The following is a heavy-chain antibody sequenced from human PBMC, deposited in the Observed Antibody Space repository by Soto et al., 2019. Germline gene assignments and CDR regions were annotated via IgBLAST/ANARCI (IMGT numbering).Heavy chain of an antibody. CDR2: IYYSGST. Sequence: QVQLQESGPGLVKPSETLSLTCTVSGGSISSYYWSWIRQPPGKGLEWIGYIYYSGSTNYNPSLTSRGTISVDTSKTQFSLKLSSVTAADTAVYYWARHTKYYYYGMDVWGQGTTVTVSS. V-gene: IGHV4-59*08. CDR1: GGSISSYY. J-gene: IGHJ6*02. CDR3: ARHTKYYYYGMDV.